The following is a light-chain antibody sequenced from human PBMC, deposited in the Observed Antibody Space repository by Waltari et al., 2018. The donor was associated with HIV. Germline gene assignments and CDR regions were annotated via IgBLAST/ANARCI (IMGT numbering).Light chain of an antibody. Sequence: QSVLTQPPSVSGAPGQRVTISCTGSSSNIGAGYDVHWYQQLPGTAPKLLIYGNSHLPSGVPDRFSGSKSGTSASLAITGLQAEDEADYYCQSYDSSLSGSGVFGGGTKLTVL. V-gene: IGLV1-40*01. CDR2: GNS. CDR1: SSNIGAGYD. J-gene: IGLJ3*02. CDR3: QSYDSSLSGSGV.